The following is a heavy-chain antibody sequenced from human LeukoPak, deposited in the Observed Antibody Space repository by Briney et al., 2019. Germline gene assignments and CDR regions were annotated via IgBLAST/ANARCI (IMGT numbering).Heavy chain of an antibody. D-gene: IGHD3-9*01. Sequence: SETLSLTCTVSSGSVSSGSSYWTWIRQPPGKGLEWIGYIYYSGSTNYSPSLKSRVTISVDTSKNQFSLKLSSVTAADTAVYYCARSLTGYYHFDYWGQGTLVTVSS. J-gene: IGHJ4*02. V-gene: IGHV4-61*01. CDR2: IYYSGST. CDR1: SGSVSSGSSY. CDR3: ARSLTGYYHFDY.